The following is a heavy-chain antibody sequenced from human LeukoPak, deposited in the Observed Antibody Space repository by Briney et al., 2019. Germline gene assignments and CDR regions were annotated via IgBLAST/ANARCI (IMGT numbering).Heavy chain of an antibody. CDR1: AYTFTAYY. Sequence: ASVKVSCKASAYTFTAYYIHWVRQAPGQGLEWMGWINPNSGGTNYAQKFQGRVTMTRDTSISTAYMELSRLRSDDTAVYHCARMVGSSPDDYWGQGTLVTVSS. D-gene: IGHD2-15*01. CDR3: ARMVGSSPDDY. J-gene: IGHJ4*02. V-gene: IGHV1-2*02. CDR2: INPNSGGT.